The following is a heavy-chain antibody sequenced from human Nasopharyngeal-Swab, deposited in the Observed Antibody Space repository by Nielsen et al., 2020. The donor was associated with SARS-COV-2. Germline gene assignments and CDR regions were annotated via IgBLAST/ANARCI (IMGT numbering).Heavy chain of an antibody. V-gene: IGHV3-74*01. CDR2: VKNDGTTT. D-gene: IGHD6-19*01. J-gene: IGHJ4*02. Sequence: GESLKISCAASGFILSDYWVHWVRQAPGKGLVCVSHVKNDGTTTTYADAVKGRFTMSRDDAKNILYLQMNSLRTEDTAVYYCARDGQGAVDLDYWGQGSLVTVSS. CDR3: ARDGQGAVDLDY. CDR1: GFILSDYW.